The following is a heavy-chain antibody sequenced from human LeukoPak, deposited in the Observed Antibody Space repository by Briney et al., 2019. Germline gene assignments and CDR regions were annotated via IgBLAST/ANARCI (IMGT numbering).Heavy chain of an antibody. CDR1: GGSVSSGSYY. V-gene: IGHV4-61*01. CDR3: ARGNMASSSLFD. J-gene: IGHJ4*02. CDR2: IYYSGST. D-gene: IGHD2-2*01. Sequence: SETLSLTCTVSGGSVSSGSYYWSWIRQPPGKGLEWIGYIYYSGSTNYNPSLKSRVTISVDTSKNQFSLNLSSVTAADTAVYYCARGNMASSSLFDWGQGTLVTVSS.